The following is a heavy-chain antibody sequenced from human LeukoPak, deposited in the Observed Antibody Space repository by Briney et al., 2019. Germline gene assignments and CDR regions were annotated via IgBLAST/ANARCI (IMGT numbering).Heavy chain of an antibody. D-gene: IGHD2-8*01. CDR3: ARRIVLMVYASPNWFDP. CDR2: INHSGST. CDR1: GGSFSGYY. J-gene: IGHJ5*02. Sequence: PSETLSLTCAVYGGSFSGYYWSWIRQPPGKGLEWIGEINHSGSTNYNPSLKSRVTISVDTSKNQFSLKLSSVTAADTAVYYCARRIVLMVYASPNWFDPWGQGALVTVSS. V-gene: IGHV4-34*01.